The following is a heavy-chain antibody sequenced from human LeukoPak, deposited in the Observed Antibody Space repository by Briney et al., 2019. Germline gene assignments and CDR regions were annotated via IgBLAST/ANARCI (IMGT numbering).Heavy chain of an antibody. CDR1: GGTFSSYA. V-gene: IGHV1-69*13. CDR2: IIPIFGTA. D-gene: IGHD2-2*02. Sequence: SVKVSCKASGGTFSSYAISWVRQAPGQGLEWMGGIIPIFGTANYAQKFQGRVTITADESTSTAYMELSSLRSEDTAVYYCASRVPAAIGGYYFDYWGQGTLVTVSS. CDR3: ASRVPAAIGGYYFDY. J-gene: IGHJ4*02.